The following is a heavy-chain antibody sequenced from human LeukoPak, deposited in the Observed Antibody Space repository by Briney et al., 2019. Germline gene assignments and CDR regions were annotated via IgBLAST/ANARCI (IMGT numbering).Heavy chain of an antibody. D-gene: IGHD3-10*01. CDR3: ATGSQIREADY. Sequence: GRSLRLSCAASGFTFSSYGMHWVRQAPGKGLEWVAVISYDGSNKYYADSVKGRFTISRDNSKNTLYLQMNSLRAEDTAVYYCATGSQIREADYWGQGTLVTVSS. CDR1: GFTFSSYG. J-gene: IGHJ4*02. CDR2: ISYDGSNK. V-gene: IGHV3-30*03.